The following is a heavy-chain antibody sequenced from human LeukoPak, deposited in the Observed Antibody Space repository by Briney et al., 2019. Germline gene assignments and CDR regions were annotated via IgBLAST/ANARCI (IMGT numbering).Heavy chain of an antibody. D-gene: IGHD3-10*01. CDR3: ASSDGSGSYYNYY. J-gene: IGHJ4*02. CDR2: ISSGGSTI. CDR1: GFTFSDYY. V-gene: IGHV3-11*04. Sequence: GGSLRLSCAASGFTFSDYYMNWIRQAPGKGLEWVSYISSGGSTISYADSVKGRFTISRDNAKNSLYLQMNSLRAEDTAVYYCASSDGSGSYYNYYWGQGTLVTVSS.